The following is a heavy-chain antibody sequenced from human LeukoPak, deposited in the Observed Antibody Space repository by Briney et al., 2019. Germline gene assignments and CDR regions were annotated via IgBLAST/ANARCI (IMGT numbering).Heavy chain of an antibody. D-gene: IGHD5-12*01. Sequence: PGGSLRLSCAASGFTVSSNYMSWVRQAPGKGLEWVSGISGSGGSTYYADSVKGRFTISRDNSKNTLYLQMNSLRAEDTAVYYCAKDLVGYSGYDFDYWGQGTLVTVSS. J-gene: IGHJ4*02. V-gene: IGHV3-23*01. CDR3: AKDLVGYSGYDFDY. CDR1: GFTVSSNY. CDR2: ISGSGGST.